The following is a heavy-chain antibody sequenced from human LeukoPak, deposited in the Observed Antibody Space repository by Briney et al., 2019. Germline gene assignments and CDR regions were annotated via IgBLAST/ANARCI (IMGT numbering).Heavy chain of an antibody. J-gene: IGHJ5*02. CDR1: GGSISGYY. V-gene: IGHV4-34*01. D-gene: IGHD5-18*01. Sequence: SETLSLTCAVYGGSISGYYWSWIRQPPGKGLEWIEEINDSGSTNYNPSLKSRVTISVDTSKNQFSLRLSSVTAADTAVYYCARLWIQLWLPNWFDPWGQGTLVTVSS. CDR3: ARLWIQLWLPNWFDP. CDR2: INDSGST.